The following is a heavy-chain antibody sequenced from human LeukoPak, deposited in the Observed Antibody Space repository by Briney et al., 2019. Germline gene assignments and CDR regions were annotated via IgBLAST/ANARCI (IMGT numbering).Heavy chain of an antibody. CDR1: GFTFSSYG. CDR2: ISYDGSNK. J-gene: IGHJ4*02. V-gene: IGHV3-30*18. CDR3: AKDLAGYFDY. Sequence: GGSLRLSCAASGFTFSSYGMHWVRQAPGKGLEWVAVISYDGSNKYYADSVKGRFTISRDNSKNTLYLQMNSLRAEDTAAYYCAKDLAGYFDYWGQGTLVTVSS.